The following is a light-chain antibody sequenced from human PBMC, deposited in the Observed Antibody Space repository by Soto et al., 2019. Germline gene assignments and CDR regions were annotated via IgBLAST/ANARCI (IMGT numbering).Light chain of an antibody. J-gene: IGKJ1*01. CDR3: QQYKTYPPT. CDR1: QSVSSSY. V-gene: IGKV3-15*01. Sequence: EIVLTQSPGTLSLSPGERATLSCRASQSVSSSYLAWYQQKPGQAPRLLIYGASTRATGIPARFSGSGSGTEFTLTIASLQSDDFATYYCQQYKTYPPTFGQGTKVDIK. CDR2: GAS.